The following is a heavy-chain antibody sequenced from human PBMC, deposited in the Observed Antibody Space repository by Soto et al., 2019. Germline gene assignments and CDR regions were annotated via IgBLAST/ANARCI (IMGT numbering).Heavy chain of an antibody. J-gene: IGHJ6*02. CDR2: INHSGST. V-gene: IGHV4-34*01. Sequence: SETLSLTCAVYGGSFSGYYWSWIRQPPGKGLEWIGEINHSGSTNYNPSLKSRVTISVDTSKNQFSLKLSSVTAADTAVCYCARVSGSYGSYYYYGMDVWGQGTTVTVSS. CDR1: GGSFSGYY. D-gene: IGHD5-18*01. CDR3: ARVSGSYGSYYYYGMDV.